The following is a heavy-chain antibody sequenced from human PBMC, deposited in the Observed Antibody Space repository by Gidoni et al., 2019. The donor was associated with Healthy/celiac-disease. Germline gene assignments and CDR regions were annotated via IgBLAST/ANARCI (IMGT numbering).Heavy chain of an antibody. V-gene: IGHV3-49*04. CDR2: IRSKAYGGTT. CDR3: TRDMVSLLLYGVVIKVYGMDV. J-gene: IGHJ6*02. D-gene: IGHD3-3*01. CDR1: GFTFGDYA. Sequence: EVQLVESGGGLVQPGRSLRLSCTASGFTFGDYAMSWVRQAPGKGLEWVGFIRSKAYGGTTDYAASVKGRFTISRDDSKSIAYLQLNSLKTEDTAVYYCTRDMVSLLLYGVVIKVYGMDVWGQGTTVTVSS.